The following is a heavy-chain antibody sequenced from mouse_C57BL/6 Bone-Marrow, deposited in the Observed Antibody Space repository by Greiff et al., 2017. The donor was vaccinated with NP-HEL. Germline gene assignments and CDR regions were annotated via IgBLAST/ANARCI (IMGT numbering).Heavy chain of an antibody. D-gene: IGHD2-3*01. Sequence: EVQLVESGGGLVQPKGSLKLSCAASGFSFNTYAMNWVRQAPGKGLEWVARIRSKSNNYATYYADSVKDRFTISRDDSESMLYLQMNNLKTEDTAMYYCVRCGLRLLFAYWGQGTLVTVSA. CDR3: VRCGLRLLFAY. J-gene: IGHJ3*01. CDR1: GFSFNTYA. CDR2: IRSKSNNYAT. V-gene: IGHV10-1*01.